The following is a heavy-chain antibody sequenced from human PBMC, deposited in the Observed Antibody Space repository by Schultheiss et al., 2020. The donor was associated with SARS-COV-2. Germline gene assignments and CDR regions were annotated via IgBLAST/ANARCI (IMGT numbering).Heavy chain of an antibody. V-gene: IGHV4-34*01. CDR3: ARGVRWLQAYYGMDV. CDR1: GGSFSGYY. J-gene: IGHJ6*02. D-gene: IGHD5-24*01. CDR2: IYYSGST. Sequence: SQTLSLTCAVYGGSFSGYYWNWIRQPPGKGLEWIGYIYYSGSTYYNPSLKSRVTISVDTSKNQFSLKLSSVTAADTAVYYCARGVRWLQAYYGMDVWGQGTTVTVSS.